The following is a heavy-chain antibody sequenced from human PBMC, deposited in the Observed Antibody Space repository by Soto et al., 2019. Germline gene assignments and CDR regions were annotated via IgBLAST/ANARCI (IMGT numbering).Heavy chain of an antibody. V-gene: IGHV4-30-4*01. CDR1: GGSISSGDYY. CDR2: IYYSGST. D-gene: IGHD3-3*01. CDR3: ARGERGYDFWSGYPYYYYGMDV. J-gene: IGHJ6*02. Sequence: SETLSLTCTVSGGSISSGDYYWSWIRQPPGKGLEWIGYIYYSGSTYYNPSLKSRVTISVDTSKNQFSPKLSSVTAADTAVYYCARGERGYDFWSGYPYYYYGMDVWGQGTTVTVSS.